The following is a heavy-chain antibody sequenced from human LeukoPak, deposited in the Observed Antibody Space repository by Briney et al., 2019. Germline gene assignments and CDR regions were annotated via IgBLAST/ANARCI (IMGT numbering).Heavy chain of an antibody. V-gene: IGHV3-74*01. Sequence: PGGSLRLSCAASGFTFSRYWMHWVRQAPGKGLVWVSRINTDGSTTNYADSVRGRFTTSRDNAKHTLYLQMNSLRAEDTAVYYCARVVPPTDYGSGSYFWDPYYFDYWGQGTLVTVSS. CDR3: ARVVPPTDYGSGSYFWDPYYFDY. J-gene: IGHJ4*02. CDR2: INTDGSTT. D-gene: IGHD3-10*01. CDR1: GFTFSRYW.